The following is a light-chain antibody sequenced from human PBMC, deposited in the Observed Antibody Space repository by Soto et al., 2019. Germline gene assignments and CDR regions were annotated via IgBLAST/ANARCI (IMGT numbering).Light chain of an antibody. Sequence: DIQMTQSPSSLSASVGDGVTITCRAGQTISSYLNWYQQKPGKAPKLLIYAASTLQSDVPSRFSGSGSGTDFTLTISSLQPEDVATCYFQQSLSFPRTFGQGTKVE. CDR1: QTISSY. CDR2: AAS. CDR3: QQSLSFPRT. J-gene: IGKJ1*01. V-gene: IGKV1-39*01.